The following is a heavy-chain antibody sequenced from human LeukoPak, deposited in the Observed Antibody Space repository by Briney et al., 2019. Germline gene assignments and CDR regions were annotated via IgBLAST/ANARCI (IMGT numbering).Heavy chain of an antibody. V-gene: IGHV4-31*03. Sequence: PSQTLSLTCTVSGGSICSGGYSWSWIRQHPGRGLEWIVHIYYSGSTYYNPSLKSRVTISVDTSKYQFSLKLSSVTAADTAVYYGARTPSHYYDSSGYYFDYWGQGTLVTVSS. CDR2: IYYSGST. D-gene: IGHD3-22*01. CDR3: ARTPSHYYDSSGYYFDY. CDR1: GGSICSGGYS. J-gene: IGHJ4*02.